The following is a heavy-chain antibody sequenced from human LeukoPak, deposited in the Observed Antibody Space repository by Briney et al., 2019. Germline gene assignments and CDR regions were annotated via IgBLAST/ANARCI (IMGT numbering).Heavy chain of an antibody. D-gene: IGHD2-2*01. Sequence: GGSLRLSCAASGFTLSSYAMSWVRQTPGKGLEWVSAISDSGNTYHADSVKGRFTISRDKSTEKLYLQMNSLRAEDTAVYFCAKGDCSSTNCYPDYWGQGILVTVSS. CDR3: AKGDCSSTNCYPDY. CDR1: GFTLSSYA. CDR2: ISDSGNT. J-gene: IGHJ4*02. V-gene: IGHV3-23*01.